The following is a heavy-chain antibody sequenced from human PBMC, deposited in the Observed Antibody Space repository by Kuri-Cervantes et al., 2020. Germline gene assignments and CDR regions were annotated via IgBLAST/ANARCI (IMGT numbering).Heavy chain of an antibody. CDR1: GGTFSSYA. CDR2: ISPYNGNT. J-gene: IGHJ4*02. V-gene: IGHV1-18*01. D-gene: IGHD1-26*01. CDR3: ARPSGIYLYTYYFDY. Sequence: ASVKVSCKASGGTFSSYAISWVRQAPGRGLEWMGWISPYNGNTNYAQKLQGRVTMTTDTSTSTAYMELRSLRSDDTAVYYCARPSGIYLYTYYFDYWGQGTLVPSP.